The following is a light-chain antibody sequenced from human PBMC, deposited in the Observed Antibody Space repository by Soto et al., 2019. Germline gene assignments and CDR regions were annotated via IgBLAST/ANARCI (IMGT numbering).Light chain of an antibody. V-gene: IGKV1-6*01. J-gene: IGKJ1*01. CDR1: QDIRKD. CDR3: LQDYNNPWT. Sequence: AIQMTQSPSSLSASVGDRVTITCRASQDIRKDLGWYQQKPGKAPKLLIYAASNLESGVPSRFSGSGSGTDFTLTISSLQPEDFATYYCLQDYNNPWTFGQGTKVDIK. CDR2: AAS.